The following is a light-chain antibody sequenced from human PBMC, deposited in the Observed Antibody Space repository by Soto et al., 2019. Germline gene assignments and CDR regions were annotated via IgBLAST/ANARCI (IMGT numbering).Light chain of an antibody. Sequence: IVMTQSPATLSVSPGERATLSCRASQSLRSNLAWYQQKPGQPRRLLIYAASTRATRIPARFSGSGSGTEFTLTISSLQSEDFAVYYCQQYNNWWTFGQGTKVEIK. J-gene: IGKJ1*01. V-gene: IGKV3-15*01. CDR3: QQYNNWWT. CDR2: AAS. CDR1: QSLRSN.